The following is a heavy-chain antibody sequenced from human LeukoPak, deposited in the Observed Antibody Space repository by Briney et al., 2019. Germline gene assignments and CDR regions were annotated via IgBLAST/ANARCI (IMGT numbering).Heavy chain of an antibody. CDR2: IYTSGST. V-gene: IGHV4-61*02. D-gene: IGHD2-15*01. J-gene: IGHJ4*02. CDR3: ARGRAAYFDY. CDR1: GGSISSSSYY. Sequence: PSETLSLTCTVSGGSISSSSYYWSWIRQPAGKGLEWIGRIYTSGSTNYNPSLKSRVTISVDTSKNQFSLKLSSVTAADTAVYYCARGRAAYFDYWGQGTLVTVSS.